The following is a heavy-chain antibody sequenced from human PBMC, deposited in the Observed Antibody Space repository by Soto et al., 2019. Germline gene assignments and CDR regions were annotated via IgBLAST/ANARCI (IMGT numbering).Heavy chain of an antibody. Sequence: PSETLSLTCAVYGGSFSGYYWSWIRQPPGKGLEWIGEINHSGSTNYNPSLKSRVTISVDTSKNQFSLKLSSVTAADTAVYYCARTVLRFLEWSLTRVGWFDPWGQGTLVTVS. V-gene: IGHV4-34*01. D-gene: IGHD3-3*01. CDR2: INHSGST. CDR1: GGSFSGYY. J-gene: IGHJ5*02. CDR3: ARTVLRFLEWSLTRVGWFDP.